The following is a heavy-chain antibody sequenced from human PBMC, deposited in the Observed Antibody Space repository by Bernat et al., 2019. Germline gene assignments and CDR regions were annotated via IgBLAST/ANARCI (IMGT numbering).Heavy chain of an antibody. Sequence: EVQLLESGGGLVQPGGCLRLSCAASGFTFSSYAMSWVRQAPGKGLKWISAISGSGGSTYYADSVKGRFTISRDISKNTLYLQMNSLRAEDTAVYYCAKVMITFGGVIENFDYWGQGTLVTVSS. D-gene: IGHD3-16*02. CDR3: AKVMITFGGVIENFDY. J-gene: IGHJ4*02. V-gene: IGHV3-23*01. CDR2: ISGSGGST. CDR1: GFTFSSYA.